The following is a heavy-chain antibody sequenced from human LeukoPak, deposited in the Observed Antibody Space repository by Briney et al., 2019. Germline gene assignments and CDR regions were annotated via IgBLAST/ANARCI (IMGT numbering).Heavy chain of an antibody. J-gene: IGHJ4*02. CDR1: GGSITSGAYA. Sequence: KPSETLSLTCAVSGGSITSGAYAWSWIRQPPGKGLEWIGYIYRSGSTSYKPSLKSRLSITIDKSKNQFSLNLRSVTAADTAVYYCARAYYYDSSGYYLGLDYWGQGTLVTVSS. D-gene: IGHD3-22*01. V-gene: IGHV4-30-2*01. CDR3: ARAYYYDSSGYYLGLDY. CDR2: IYRSGST.